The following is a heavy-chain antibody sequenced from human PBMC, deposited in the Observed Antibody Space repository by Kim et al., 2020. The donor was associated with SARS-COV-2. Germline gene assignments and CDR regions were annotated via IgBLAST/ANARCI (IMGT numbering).Heavy chain of an antibody. CDR3: ARDSSGWYPVSGY. D-gene: IGHD6-19*01. V-gene: IGHV1-3*01. J-gene: IGHJ4*02. Sequence: YSQKFQGRVTITRDTSASTAYMELSSLRSEDTAVYYCARDSSGWYPVSGYWGQGTLVTVSS.